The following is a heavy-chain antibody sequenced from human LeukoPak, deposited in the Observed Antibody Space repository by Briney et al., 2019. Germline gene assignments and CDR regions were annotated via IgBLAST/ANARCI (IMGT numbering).Heavy chain of an antibody. J-gene: IGHJ4*02. CDR1: GFTISNYV. D-gene: IGHD2-21*02. Sequence: HPGGSRRLSCAASGFTISNYVMSWVRQAPGKGLEWVAVISYDASNEKYADSVKGRFTISRDNSKNTLYLQMNSLRTEDTAVYYCAKDHLTFGDHLRLHFWGQGTLVTVSS. V-gene: IGHV3-30*18. CDR2: ISYDASNE. CDR3: AKDHLTFGDHLRLHF.